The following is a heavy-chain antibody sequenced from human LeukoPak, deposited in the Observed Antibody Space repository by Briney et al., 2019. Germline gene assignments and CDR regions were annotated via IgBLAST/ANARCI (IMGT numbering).Heavy chain of an antibody. CDR3: ARGHGSGSYYNVVYYYYGMDV. V-gene: IGHV1-2*02. D-gene: IGHD3-10*01. CDR2: INPNSGGT. Sequence: ASVKVSCKASGYTFTGYYMHWVRQAPGQGLEWMGWINPNSGGTNYAQKFQGRVTMTRDTSISTAYMELSSLRSEDTAVYYCARGHGSGSYYNVVYYYYGMDVWGQGTTVTVSS. J-gene: IGHJ6*02. CDR1: GYTFTGYY.